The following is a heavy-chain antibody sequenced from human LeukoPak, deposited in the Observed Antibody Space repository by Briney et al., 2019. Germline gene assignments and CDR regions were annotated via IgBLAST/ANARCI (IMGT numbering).Heavy chain of an antibody. Sequence: SETLSLTCAVSGYSIGSDFYWGWIRQTPGKGLEWIGSVSHNTGASYNPSFKSRVTISLDTSKNHFSLTLTSVTAADTAVYFCARGPGWGHNYYYMDVWGKGTTVAVSS. J-gene: IGHJ6*03. CDR1: GYSIGSDFY. CDR2: VSHNTGA. V-gene: IGHV4-38-2*01. CDR3: ARGPGWGHNYYYMDV. D-gene: IGHD1-26*01.